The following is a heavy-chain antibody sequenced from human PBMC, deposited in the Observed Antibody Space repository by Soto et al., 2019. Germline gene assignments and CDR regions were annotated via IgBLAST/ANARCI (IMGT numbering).Heavy chain of an antibody. CDR3: ARGRFRRTWFDT. V-gene: IGHV1-8*01. CDR1: GYTFTNYD. J-gene: IGHJ5*02. CDR2: MNPDSGNT. Sequence: QVQLVQSGAEVKKPGASVKVSCKASGYTFTNYDIHWVRQATGQGLEWMGWMNPDSGNTGQSKQFQGRVTMTRDTSISTAYMEMSSLRSEDTAVYYCARGRFRRTWFDTWGQGTPVTVSS. D-gene: IGHD3-16*01.